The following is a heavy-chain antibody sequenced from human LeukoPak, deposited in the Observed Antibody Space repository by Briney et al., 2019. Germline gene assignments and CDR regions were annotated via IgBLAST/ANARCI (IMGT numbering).Heavy chain of an antibody. Sequence: GGSLRLSCAASGFTFSSCAMDWVRQAPGKGLEWVAVILYDGRNKYYGDSVEGRFTISRDNSKNTVYLEMNSLRAEDTAVYYCARVRDSSWYRDDAFDIWGQGTMVTVSS. CDR2: ILYDGRNK. J-gene: IGHJ3*02. D-gene: IGHD6-13*01. CDR3: ARVRDSSWYRDDAFDI. V-gene: IGHV3-30*04. CDR1: GFTFSSCA.